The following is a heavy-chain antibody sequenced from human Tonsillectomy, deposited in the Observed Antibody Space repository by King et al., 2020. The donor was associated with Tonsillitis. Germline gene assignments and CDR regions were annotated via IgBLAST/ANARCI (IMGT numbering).Heavy chain of an antibody. D-gene: IGHD1-26*01. V-gene: IGHV4-59*01. J-gene: IGHJ4*02. CDR2: IYYGGNT. CDR1: VGSISSYL. CDR3: ARDLYSGSFDY. Sequence: VQLQESGPGLGKPSETLSLTCTVSVGSISSYLWRWIRHPPGEGLVWVGYIYYGGNTNYNPSPKSRVTISVDTSKNQFSLSLISVTAADTAVYYCARDLYSGSFDYWGQGTLVTVSS.